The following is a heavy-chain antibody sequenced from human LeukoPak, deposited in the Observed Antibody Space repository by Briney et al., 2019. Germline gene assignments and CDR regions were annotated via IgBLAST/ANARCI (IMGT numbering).Heavy chain of an antibody. J-gene: IGHJ4*02. D-gene: IGHD3-9*01. CDR1: GFTFSNAW. Sequence: GGSLRLSCAASGFTFSNAWMNWVRQAPGKGLEWVGRIKSKTDGGTTDYAAPVKGRFTISRDDSKNTLYLQMNSLETEDTAVYYCTRSSRPDYDILTGYYISHYFDYWGQGTLVTVSS. V-gene: IGHV3-15*07. CDR3: TRSSRPDYDILTGYYISHYFDY. CDR2: IKSKTDGGTT.